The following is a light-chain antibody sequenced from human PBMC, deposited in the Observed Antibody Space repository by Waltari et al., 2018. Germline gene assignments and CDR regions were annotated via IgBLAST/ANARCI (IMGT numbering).Light chain of an antibody. CDR3: QKYGTLPAT. J-gene: IGKJ1*01. CDR1: QSVRRT. Sequence: EIVLTQSPGTLSLSPGARATLSCRASQSVRRTLAWYQQKPGQAPRLLIYDASSRATGIPDRFSGSGSGTDFSLTISRLEPEDFAVYYCQKYGTLPATFGQGTKVEIK. CDR2: DAS. V-gene: IGKV3-20*01.